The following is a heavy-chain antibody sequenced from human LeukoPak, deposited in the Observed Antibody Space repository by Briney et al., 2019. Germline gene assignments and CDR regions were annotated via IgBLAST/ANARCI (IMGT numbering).Heavy chain of an antibody. V-gene: IGHV1-69*13. Sequence: SVKVSCKASGGTFSSYAISWVRQAPGQGLEWMGGIIPIFGTANYAQKFRGRVTITADESTSTAYMELSSLRSEDTAVYYCARSPLLNYDFWSNFDYWGQGTLVTVSS. D-gene: IGHD3-3*01. J-gene: IGHJ4*02. CDR1: GGTFSSYA. CDR2: IIPIFGTA. CDR3: ARSPLLNYDFWSNFDY.